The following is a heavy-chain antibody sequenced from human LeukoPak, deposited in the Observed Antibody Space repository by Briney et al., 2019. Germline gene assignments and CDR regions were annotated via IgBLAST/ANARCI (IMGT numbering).Heavy chain of an antibody. CDR2: ISAYNGNT. CDR1: GYTFTSYG. D-gene: IGHD3-16*02. Sequence: ASVNVSCKASGYTFTSYGISWVRQAPGQGLEWMGWISAYNGNTNYAQKLQGRVTMTTDTSTSTAYMELRSLRSDDTAVYYCARDSRYPHYDYVWGSYRWQKALDYWGQGTLVTVSS. J-gene: IGHJ4*02. V-gene: IGHV1-18*01. CDR3: ARDSRYPHYDYVWGSYRWQKALDY.